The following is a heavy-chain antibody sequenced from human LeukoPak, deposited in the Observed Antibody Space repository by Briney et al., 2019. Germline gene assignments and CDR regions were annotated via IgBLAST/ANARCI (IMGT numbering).Heavy chain of an antibody. CDR3: ARTYYYGSGPTKTNWFDP. CDR2: IYYSGST. CDR1: GGSISSYY. J-gene: IGHJ5*02. Sequence: SETLSLTCTVSGGSISSYYWSWIRQPPGKGLEWIGYIYYSGSTNYNPSLKSRVTISVDTSKKQFSLKLSSVTAADTAVYYCARTYYYGSGPTKTNWFDPWGQGTLVTVSS. D-gene: IGHD3-10*01. V-gene: IGHV4-59*08.